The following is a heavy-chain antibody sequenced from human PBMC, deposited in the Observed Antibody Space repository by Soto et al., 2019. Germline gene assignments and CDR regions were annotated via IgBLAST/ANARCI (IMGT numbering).Heavy chain of an antibody. D-gene: IGHD1-7*01. V-gene: IGHV4-31*03. CDR3: ARDTRNLAFDH. CDR1: GGSISSGGSY. CDR2: IYTSGST. Sequence: PSETLSLTCTVSGGSISSGGSYWSWIRQHPGKGPEWIGYIYTSGSTNYTPSLKSRVSMSLDTSKNQFSLNLTSVTAADTAFYYCARDTRNLAFDHWGPGILVTVSS. J-gene: IGHJ4*02.